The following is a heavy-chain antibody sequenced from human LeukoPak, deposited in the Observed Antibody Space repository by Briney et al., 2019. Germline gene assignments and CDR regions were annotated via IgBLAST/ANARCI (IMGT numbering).Heavy chain of an antibody. J-gene: IGHJ4*02. CDR1: GFTFSSYA. CDR2: IEYDESEK. Sequence: GGSLRLSCAASGFTFSSYAMSWVRQAPGKGLEWVANIEYDESEKYLVESGKGRFTISRDNAKNSVFLQMNSLRVEDTAVYYCARGRDASYRGQGTQVTVSS. D-gene: IGHD2-2*01. V-gene: IGHV3-7*01. CDR3: ARGRDASY.